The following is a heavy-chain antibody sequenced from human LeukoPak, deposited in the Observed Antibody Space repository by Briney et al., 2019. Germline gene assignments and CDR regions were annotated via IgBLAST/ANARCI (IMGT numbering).Heavy chain of an antibody. V-gene: IGHV3-11*01. J-gene: IGHJ4*02. CDR2: ISSSGSTI. D-gene: IGHD6-6*01. CDR1: GFTFSDYY. Sequence: PGGSLRLSCAASGFTFSDYYMSWIRQAPGKGLEWVSYISSSGSTIYYADSVKGRFTISRDNAKNSLYLQMNSLRAEDTALYYCAKADAAPFTSTYYFDYWGQGTLVTVSS. CDR3: AKADAAPFTSTYYFDY.